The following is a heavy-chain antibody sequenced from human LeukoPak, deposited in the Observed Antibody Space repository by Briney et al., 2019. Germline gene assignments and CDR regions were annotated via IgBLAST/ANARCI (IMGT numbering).Heavy chain of an antibody. D-gene: IGHD3-16*01. CDR1: GFTFSSYA. J-gene: IGHJ4*02. Sequence: GGSLRLSCAASGFTFSSYAMHWVRQAPGKGLEGVAVISYDGSNKYYADSVKGRFTISRDNSKNTLYLQMNSLRAEDTAVYYCARDEEMITTYYFDYWGQGTLVTVSS. CDR2: ISYDGSNK. V-gene: IGHV3-30-3*01. CDR3: ARDEEMITTYYFDY.